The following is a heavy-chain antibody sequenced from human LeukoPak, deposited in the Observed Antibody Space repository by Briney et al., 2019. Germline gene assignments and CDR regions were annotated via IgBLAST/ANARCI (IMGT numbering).Heavy chain of an antibody. Sequence: SETLSLTCTVSGGSISSSNYWSWVRQPPGKGLGWIGEIFHSGSTNYSPSLRSRVAMSLDKSKNQFSLKLNAVTAADTAVYYCVRGLLNYYDSSGYSPFDYWGQGTLVTVSS. V-gene: IGHV4-4*02. CDR1: GGSISSSNY. CDR2: IFHSGST. J-gene: IGHJ4*02. D-gene: IGHD3-22*01. CDR3: VRGLLNYYDSSGYSPFDY.